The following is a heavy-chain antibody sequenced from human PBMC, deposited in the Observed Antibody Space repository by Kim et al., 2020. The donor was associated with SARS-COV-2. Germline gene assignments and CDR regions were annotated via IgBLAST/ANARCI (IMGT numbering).Heavy chain of an antibody. V-gene: IGHV3-23*01. J-gene: IGHJ4*02. CDR2: IGGSGTTT. Sequence: GGSLRLSCAASGFTFSSTAMSWVRRATRRGLEWVSAIGGSGTTTYYADSVKGRFTISRDNSRNTVYLQMNSLRAEDTAVYYCATRSSPNYWGRGILVTVSS. CDR1: GFTFSSTA. D-gene: IGHD6-13*01. CDR3: ATRSSPNY.